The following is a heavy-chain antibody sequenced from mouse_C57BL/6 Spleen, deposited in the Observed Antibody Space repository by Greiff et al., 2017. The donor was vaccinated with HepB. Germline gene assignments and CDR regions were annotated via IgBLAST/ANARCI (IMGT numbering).Heavy chain of an antibody. J-gene: IGHJ1*03. CDR1: GYTFTDYE. V-gene: IGHV1-15*01. Sequence: VQLQQSGAELVRPGASVTLSCKASGYTFTDYEMHWVKQTPVHGLEWIGAIDPETGGTAYNQKFKGKAILTADKSSSTAYMELRSLTSEDSAVYYCTRWGGYDDGWYFDVWGTGTTVTVSS. D-gene: IGHD2-2*01. CDR2: IDPETGGT. CDR3: TRWGGYDDGWYFDV.